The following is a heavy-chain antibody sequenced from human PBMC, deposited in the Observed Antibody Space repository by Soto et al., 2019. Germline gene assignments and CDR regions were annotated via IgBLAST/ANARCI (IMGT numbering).Heavy chain of an antibody. CDR3: ARKAWTRLDY. CDR2: VFHSGSA. V-gene: IGHV4-4*02. CDR1: GGSLNTPVW. Sequence: QLQLQESGPGLVKPSGTLSLTCGVSGGSLNTPVWWSWVRLPPGKGLEWIGEVFHSGSANYNPSLQSRVTISLDKSTIQFSLRLSSVTAADTAVYYCARKAWTRLDYWGQGALVTVSS. J-gene: IGHJ4*02. D-gene: IGHD1-1*01.